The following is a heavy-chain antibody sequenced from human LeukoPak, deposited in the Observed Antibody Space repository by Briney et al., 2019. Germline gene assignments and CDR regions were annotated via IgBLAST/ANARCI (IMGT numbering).Heavy chain of an antibody. J-gene: IGHJ6*03. CDR3: TTRESIAASPYYYYYYYMDV. CDR2: INPGGGST. CDR1: GYTFTSYY. V-gene: IGHV1-46*01. Sequence: ASVKVSCKASGYTFTSYYMHWVRQAPGQGLEWMGIINPGGGSTSYAQKFQGRVTMTRDTSTSTVYTELSSLRSEDTAVYYCTTRESIAASPYYYYYYYMDVWGKGTTVTVSS. D-gene: IGHD6-6*01.